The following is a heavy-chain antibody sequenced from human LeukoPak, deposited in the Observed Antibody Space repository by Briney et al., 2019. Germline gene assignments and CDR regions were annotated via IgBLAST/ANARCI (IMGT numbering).Heavy chain of an antibody. J-gene: IGHJ4*02. Sequence: GGSLRLSCGASGFTFSSYGMSWVRQATGKGLEWVSAISGSGGSTYYADSVKGRFTISRDNSKNTLYLQMNSLRAEDTAVYYCARRAGAYSHPYDYWGQGTLVTVSS. D-gene: IGHD4/OR15-4a*01. CDR2: ISGSGGST. V-gene: IGHV3-23*01. CDR3: ARRAGAYSHPYDY. CDR1: GFTFSSYG.